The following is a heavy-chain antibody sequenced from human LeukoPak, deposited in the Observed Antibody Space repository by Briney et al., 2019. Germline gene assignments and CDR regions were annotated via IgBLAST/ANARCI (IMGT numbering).Heavy chain of an antibody. D-gene: IGHD3-10*01. CDR1: GFTFSSYG. Sequence: GGSLRLSCAASGFTFSSYGMSWVRQAPGKGLEWVSAISGSGGSTYYADSVKGRFTISRDNSKNTLYLQMNSLRAEDTALYYCARVAPYGSGSYYMVPLYYFDYWGQGTLVTVSS. V-gene: IGHV3-23*01. CDR3: ARVAPYGSGSYYMVPLYYFDY. CDR2: ISGSGGST. J-gene: IGHJ4*02.